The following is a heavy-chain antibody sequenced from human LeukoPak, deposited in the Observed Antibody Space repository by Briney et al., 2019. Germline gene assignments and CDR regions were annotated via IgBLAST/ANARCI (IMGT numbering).Heavy chain of an antibody. V-gene: IGHV1-18*01. CDR2: IIPIFATA. CDR3: ARVEADWFDP. CDR1: GYTFTSYG. D-gene: IGHD6-25*01. J-gene: IGHJ5*02. Sequence: ASVKVSCKASGYTFTSYGISWVRQAPGQGLEWMGGIIPIFATANYAQKLQGRVTMTTDTSTSTAYMELRSLRSDDTAVYYCARVEADWFDPWGQGTLVTVSS.